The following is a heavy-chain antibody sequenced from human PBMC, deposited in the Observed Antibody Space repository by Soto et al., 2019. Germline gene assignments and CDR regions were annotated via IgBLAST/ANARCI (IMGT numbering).Heavy chain of an antibody. CDR2: IGGSGGAT. J-gene: IGHJ3*02. Sequence: EVQLLESGGGLVQPGGSLRLSCAASGFTFSNYAMTWVRQAPGKGPEWVSAIGGSGGATYYADSVKGRFTVSRDNAKNTLYLQVNSLRAEDTAVYYCAKDYIGVIPDAFDIWGQGTMVTVSS. CDR3: AKDYIGVIPDAFDI. D-gene: IGHD3-16*02. CDR1: GFTFSNYA. V-gene: IGHV3-23*01.